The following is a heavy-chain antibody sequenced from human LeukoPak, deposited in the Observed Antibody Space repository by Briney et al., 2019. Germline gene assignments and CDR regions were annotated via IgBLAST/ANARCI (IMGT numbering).Heavy chain of an antibody. CDR1: GGSISSSSYY. D-gene: IGHD3-22*01. J-gene: IGHJ3*02. V-gene: IGHV4-39*07. CDR2: IYYSGST. Sequence: SETLFLTCTVSGGSISSSSYYWGWIRQPPGKGLEWIGSIYYSGSTYYNPSLKSRVTISVDMSRNQFSLKLSSVTAADTAVYYCARGSFSFGYYYDSSDYRDAFDIWGQGTMVTVSS. CDR3: ARGSFSFGYYYDSSDYRDAFDI.